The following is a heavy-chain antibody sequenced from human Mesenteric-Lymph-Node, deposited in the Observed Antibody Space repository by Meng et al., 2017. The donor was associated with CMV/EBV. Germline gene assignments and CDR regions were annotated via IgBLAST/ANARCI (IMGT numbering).Heavy chain of an antibody. CDR2: IYYTGST. V-gene: IGHV4-59*01. Sequence: GSLRLSCSVSSDSIIDYYWSWIRQPPGKGLEWIGYIYYTGSTYYNPSLESRVTIAVDTSKNQFSLKLTSVTAADTATYFCAREDDTTYHFDLWGQGILVTVSS. CDR1: SDSIIDYY. D-gene: IGHD3-22*01. CDR3: AREDDTTYHFDL. J-gene: IGHJ5*02.